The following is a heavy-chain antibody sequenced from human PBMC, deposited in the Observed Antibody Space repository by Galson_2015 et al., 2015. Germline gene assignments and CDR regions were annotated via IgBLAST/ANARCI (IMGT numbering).Heavy chain of an antibody. J-gene: IGHJ5*02. Sequence: SLRLSCAVSGFTFSNYWMHWVRQVPGKGLVWVSRITSDGTTTRYADSVTGRFTISRDNAKNTLYLQMNRLRAEDTAVYFCAANLFDPWGQGTLVTVSS. CDR3: AANLFDP. CDR2: ITSDGTTT. V-gene: IGHV3-74*01. D-gene: IGHD2-8*01. CDR1: GFTFSNYW.